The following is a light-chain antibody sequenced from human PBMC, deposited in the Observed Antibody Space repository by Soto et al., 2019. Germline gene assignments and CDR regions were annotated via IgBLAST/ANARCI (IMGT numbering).Light chain of an antibody. V-gene: IGKV3-15*01. CDR1: QSVSSN. J-gene: IGKJ2*01. CDR2: GAS. Sequence: IVMTQSPATLSVSPGERATLSCRASQSVSSNVGWYQQKPGQAPRLLIYGASTRATGIPARFSGSGSGTEFTLTISSLQSEDFAVYYCQQYNNWPRTFVQGTKLEIK. CDR3: QQYNNWPRT.